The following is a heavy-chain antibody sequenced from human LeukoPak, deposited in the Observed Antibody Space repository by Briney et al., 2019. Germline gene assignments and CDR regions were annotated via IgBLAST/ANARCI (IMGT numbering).Heavy chain of an antibody. Sequence: PSETLSLTCAVYGGSFSGYYWSWIRQPPGKGLEWIGEINHSGSTNYNPSLKSRVTISVDTSKNQFSLKLSSVTAADTAVYYCAKGLQLGWFDPWGQGTPVTVSS. V-gene: IGHV4-34*01. D-gene: IGHD5-24*01. CDR2: INHSGST. CDR3: AKGLQLGWFDP. J-gene: IGHJ5*02. CDR1: GGSFSGYY.